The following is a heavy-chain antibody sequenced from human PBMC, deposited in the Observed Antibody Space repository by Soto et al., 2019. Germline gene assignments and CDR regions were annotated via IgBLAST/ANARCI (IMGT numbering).Heavy chain of an antibody. CDR1: GFGFSSYA. CDR2: ITPGGGTT. D-gene: IGHD3-16*01. Sequence: QLLVSGGGLAQPGGSLRLSCAASGFGFSSYAMSWVRQAPGKGLEWVSGITPGGGTTNYADSVKGRFTIARDNSNNSLYLETNSLRVEDTAIYYCAKDRGGEFTSSRYFDYWGQGTLVTVSS. V-gene: IGHV3-23*01. CDR3: AKDRGGEFTSSRYFDY. J-gene: IGHJ4*02.